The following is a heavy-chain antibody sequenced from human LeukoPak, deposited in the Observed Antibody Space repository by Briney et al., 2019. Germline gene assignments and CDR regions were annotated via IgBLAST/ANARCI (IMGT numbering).Heavy chain of an antibody. CDR3: TRDIGDFVSDF. CDR1: GGSFSGYY. CDR2: INHSGST. Sequence: PSETLSLTCAVYGGSFSGYYWSWIRQPPGKGLGWIGEINHSGSTNYNPSLQSRATISADTSKNQFALDLRSVTAADTAVYYCTRDIGDFVSDFWGQGTLVTVSS. J-gene: IGHJ4*02. V-gene: IGHV4-34*01. D-gene: IGHD2-21*02.